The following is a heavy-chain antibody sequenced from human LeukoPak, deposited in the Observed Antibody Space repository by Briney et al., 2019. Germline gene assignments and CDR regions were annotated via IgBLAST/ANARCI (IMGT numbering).Heavy chain of an antibody. CDR1: VYTFTSYY. CDR2: INPSGGST. V-gene: IGHV1-46*01. J-gene: IGHJ4*02. CDR3: ARESGHIAAAGTTPFDY. Sequence: GASVKVSCKASVYTFTSYYMHWVRQAPGQGLEWMGIINPSGGSTSYAQKFQGRVTITADESTSTAYMELSSLRSEDTAVYYCARESGHIAAAGTTPFDYWGQGTLVTVSS. D-gene: IGHD6-13*01.